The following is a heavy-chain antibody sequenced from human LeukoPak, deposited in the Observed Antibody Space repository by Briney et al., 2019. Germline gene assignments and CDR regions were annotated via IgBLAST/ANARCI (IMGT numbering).Heavy chain of an antibody. J-gene: IGHJ4*02. CDR3: ARALRWCSGGSCYRYYFDY. CDR1: GYTFTSYD. V-gene: IGHV1-8*01. Sequence: GASVKVSCKASGYTFTSYDINWVRQATGQGLEWMGWMNPNSGNTGYAQKFQGRVTMTRNTCISTAYMELSSLRSEDTAVYYCARALRWCSGGSCYRYYFDYWGQGTLVTVSS. D-gene: IGHD2-15*01. CDR2: MNPNSGNT.